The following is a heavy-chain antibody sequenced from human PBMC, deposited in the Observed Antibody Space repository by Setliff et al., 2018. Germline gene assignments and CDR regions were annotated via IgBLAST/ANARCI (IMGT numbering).Heavy chain of an antibody. CDR2: IYHRGST. CDR1: GGSISSSNYY. J-gene: IGHJ4*02. Sequence: SEPLSLTCTVSGGSISSSNYYWGWIRQPPGKGLEWIGSIYHRGSTYYNPSLKSRVTISVDTSNNHFSLKLSSVTAADTAVYYCARHFRSSKVQFLEYLTDYYFDSWGQGTLVTVSS. D-gene: IGHD3-3*01. CDR3: ARHFRSSKVQFLEYLTDYYFDS. V-gene: IGHV4-39*01.